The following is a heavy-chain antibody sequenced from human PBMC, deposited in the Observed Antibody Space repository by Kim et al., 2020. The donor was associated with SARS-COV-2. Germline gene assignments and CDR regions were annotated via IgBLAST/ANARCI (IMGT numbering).Heavy chain of an antibody. Sequence: SETLSLTCTVSGGSISSSSYYWGWIRQPPGKGLEWIGSIYYSGSTYYNPSLKSRVTISVDTSKNQFSLKLSSVTAADTAVYYCARRVPPGYSYGPPGLDWSQGTLVTVSS. CDR3: ARRVPPGYSYGPPGLD. V-gene: IGHV4-39*01. CDR2: IYYSGST. D-gene: IGHD5-18*01. CDR1: GGSISSSSYY. J-gene: IGHJ4*02.